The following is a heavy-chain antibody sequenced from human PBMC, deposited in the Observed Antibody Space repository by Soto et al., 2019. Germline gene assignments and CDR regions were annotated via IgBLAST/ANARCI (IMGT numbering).Heavy chain of an antibody. CDR1: GFNIRDHY. CDR2: TRNKGESYTT. V-gene: IGHV3-72*01. J-gene: IGHJ4*02. D-gene: IGHD3-16*01. CDR3: VRECFFPLDF. Sequence: EVQLVESGGGLVQPGGSLRLSCAASGFNIRDHYMDWVRQAPGKGLEWVGLTRNKGESYTTEHASYVKVRFVISRDDSKHSVYLQMNSLKTEDTAVYYCVRECFFPLDFWGQGTLVTVSS.